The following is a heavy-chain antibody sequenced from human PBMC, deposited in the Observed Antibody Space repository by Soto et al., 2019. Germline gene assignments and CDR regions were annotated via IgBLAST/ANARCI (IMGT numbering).Heavy chain of an antibody. CDR3: AKDHGKSSSIAVAGTSDY. J-gene: IGHJ4*02. D-gene: IGHD6-19*01. Sequence: QVQLVESGGGVVQPGRSLRLSCAASGFTFSSCGMHWVRQAPGKGLEWVAIISYDGSNKYYADSVKGRFTISRDNSKNTLYLQMNSLRAEDTAVYYCAKDHGKSSSIAVAGTSDYWGQGTLVTVSS. CDR1: GFTFSSCG. CDR2: ISYDGSNK. V-gene: IGHV3-30*18.